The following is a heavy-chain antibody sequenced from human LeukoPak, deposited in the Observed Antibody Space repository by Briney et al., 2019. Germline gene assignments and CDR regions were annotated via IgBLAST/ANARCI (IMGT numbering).Heavy chain of an antibody. CDR1: GGSFGRYA. CDR3: ARSQGYSYGSSY. V-gene: IGHV1-69*01. Sequence: SVKVSCKAPGGSFGRYAISWVRQAPGQGLEWMGGIVPILGTANYAQKFQGGVTITADDSTGTAYMELTSLRSADTAVYYCARSQGYSYGSSYWGQGTLVTVSS. D-gene: IGHD5-18*01. CDR2: IVPILGTA. J-gene: IGHJ4*02.